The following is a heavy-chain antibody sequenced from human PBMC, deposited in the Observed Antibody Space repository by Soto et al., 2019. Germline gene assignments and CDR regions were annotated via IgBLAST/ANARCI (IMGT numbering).Heavy chain of an antibody. D-gene: IGHD6-6*01. CDR3: ARGIYSTSSFFDS. Sequence: SETLSLTCTVSGDSISTADYYWNWIRQPPGKGLEWIGYIYYSGNTYYIPSLKSRVTISVDTSKNQISLKLNSVTAADTAVYYGARGIYSTSSFFDSWGQGTLVTVSS. CDR1: GDSISTADYY. CDR2: IYYSGNT. J-gene: IGHJ4*02. V-gene: IGHV4-30-4*01.